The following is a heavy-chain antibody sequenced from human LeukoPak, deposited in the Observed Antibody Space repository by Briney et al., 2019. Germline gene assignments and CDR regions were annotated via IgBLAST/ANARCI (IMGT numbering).Heavy chain of an antibody. CDR1: GFTFSSYG. D-gene: IGHD2-2*01. V-gene: IGHV3-21*01. CDR2: ISGSNNYI. CDR3: ARSGWWDCSSTSCYFDY. J-gene: IGHJ4*02. Sequence: GGSLRLSSATSGFTFSSYGMHWVRQAPGKGLEWVSSISGSNNYIYYADSVKGRFTISRDNAKNSLYLQMNSLRAEDTAVYYCARSGWWDCSSTSCYFDYWGQGTLVTVSS.